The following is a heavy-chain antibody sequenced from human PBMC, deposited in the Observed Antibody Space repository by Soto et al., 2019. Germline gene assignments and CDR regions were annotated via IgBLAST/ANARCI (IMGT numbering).Heavy chain of an antibody. CDR2: ISYDGSNK. V-gene: IGHV3-30-3*01. J-gene: IGHJ5*02. CDR1: GFTFSSYA. D-gene: IGHD6-19*01. CDR3: ARDGEYSSGRGWFDP. Sequence: VQLVESGGGVVQPGRSLRLSCAASGFTFSSYAMHWVRQAPGKGLEWVAVISYDGSNKYYADSVKGRFTISRDNSKNTLYLQMNSLRAEDTAVYYCARDGEYSSGRGWFDPWGQGTLVTVSS.